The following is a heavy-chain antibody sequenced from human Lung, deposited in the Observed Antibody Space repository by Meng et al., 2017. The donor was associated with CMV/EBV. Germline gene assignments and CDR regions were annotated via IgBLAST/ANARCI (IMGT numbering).Heavy chain of an antibody. CDR1: GGSFSGYN. V-gene: IGHV4-34*01. CDR2: IIHSGST. CDR3: ARGRDPFWSGYYIGPLPGGMDV. J-gene: IGHJ6*02. D-gene: IGHD3-3*01. Sequence: SQTXSLTXAAYGGSFSGYNWTWIRQPPGKGLEWIGEIIHSGSTNYSPSLKSRVTISVDTSKNQFSLKLSSVTAADTAVYYCARGRDPFWSGYYIGPLPGGMDVWXQGTXVTVSS.